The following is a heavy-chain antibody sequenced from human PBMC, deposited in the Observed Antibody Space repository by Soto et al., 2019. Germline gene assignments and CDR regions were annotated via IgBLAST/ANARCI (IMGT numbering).Heavy chain of an antibody. CDR2: IIPIFGTA. CDR1: GGTFSSYA. V-gene: IGHV1-69*13. Sequence: ASVKVSCKASGGTFSSYAISWVRQAPGQGLEWMGGIIPIFGTANYAQKFQGRVTITADESTSTAYMELSSLRSEDTAVYYCARTRYGSGSSEISTYDYWGQGTLVTVSS. J-gene: IGHJ4*02. D-gene: IGHD3-10*01. CDR3: ARTRYGSGSSEISTYDY.